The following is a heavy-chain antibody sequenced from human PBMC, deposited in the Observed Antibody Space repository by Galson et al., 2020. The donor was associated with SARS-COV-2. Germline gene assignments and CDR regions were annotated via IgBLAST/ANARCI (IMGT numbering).Heavy chain of an antibody. J-gene: IGHJ4*02. CDR3: AHSHPIEVSGTVYYFDY. D-gene: IGHD6-19*01. CDR1: GFSLSTSGVG. Sequence: SGPTLVKPTQTLTLTCTFSGFSLSTSGVGVGWLRQPPGKALEWLGLIYWDDDKRHNPSLKSRLTITKDTPKNQVVLTMTNMDPVDTATYYCAHSHPIEVSGTVYYFDYWGQGTLVTVSS. CDR2: IYWDDDK. V-gene: IGHV2-5*02.